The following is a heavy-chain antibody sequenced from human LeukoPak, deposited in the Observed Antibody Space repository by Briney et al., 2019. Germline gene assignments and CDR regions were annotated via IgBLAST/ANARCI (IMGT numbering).Heavy chain of an antibody. V-gene: IGHV1-18*01. CDR2: ISAYNGNT. Sequence: ASVKVSCKASGYTFTSYGISWVRQAPGQGLGWMGWISAYNGNTNYAQKLHGRVTMTTDTSTSTAYMELRSLRSDDTAVYYCARVIYGSGSCYFGYWGQGTLVTVSS. J-gene: IGHJ4*02. CDR3: ARVIYGSGSCYFGY. CDR1: GYTFTSYG. D-gene: IGHD3-10*01.